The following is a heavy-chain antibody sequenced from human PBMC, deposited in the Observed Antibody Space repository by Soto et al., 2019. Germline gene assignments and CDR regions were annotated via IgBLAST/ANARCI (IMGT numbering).Heavy chain of an antibody. CDR1: GFTFSDYY. J-gene: IGHJ3*02. CDR3: TRVPTPVPAAIDI. V-gene: IGHV3-72*01. D-gene: IGHD2-15*01. CDR2: IRNEANSYTT. Sequence: EVQLVESGGGLVQPGGSLRLSCVVSGFTFSDYYMDWVRQAPGKGLDWVGRIRNEANSYTTVYATSVTGRFTMSRDDSKNALYLQMDSLKTEDTAVYYCTRVPTPVPAAIDIWGQVTMVTVSS.